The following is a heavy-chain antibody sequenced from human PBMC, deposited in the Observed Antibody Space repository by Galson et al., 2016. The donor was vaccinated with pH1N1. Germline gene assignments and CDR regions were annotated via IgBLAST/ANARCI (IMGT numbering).Heavy chain of an antibody. CDR3: ARVNYGDYVNYFDS. Sequence: PALVKPTQTLTLTCTFSGFSPSTSGMCVSWIRQPPGKPLEWLALIDWDDDKYYSTPLKTRLTISKDTSKNQVVLTMTNMDPVDTATYYCARVNYGDYVNYFDSGGQGTLVTVSS. V-gene: IGHV2-70*01. CDR2: IDWDDDK. CDR1: GFSPSTSGMC. J-gene: IGHJ4*02. D-gene: IGHD4-17*01.